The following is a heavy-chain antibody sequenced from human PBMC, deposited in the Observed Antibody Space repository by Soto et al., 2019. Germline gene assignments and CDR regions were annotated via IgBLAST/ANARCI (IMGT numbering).Heavy chain of an antibody. D-gene: IGHD3-3*02. J-gene: IGHJ4*02. Sequence: EVQLLASGGGFVQPGGSLRLSCAASGFSFSHHAMSLVRQAPGKGLEWVSGIRSGSGDNTYYAASVKGRFTISRDNSKSTLYLQRNNLRAEDTALYFCAKRFNIFGVLKLSPDVDHWGQGTLVTVSS. CDR2: IRSGSGDNT. CDR3: AKRFNIFGVLKLSPDVDH. V-gene: IGHV3-23*01. CDR1: GFSFSHHA.